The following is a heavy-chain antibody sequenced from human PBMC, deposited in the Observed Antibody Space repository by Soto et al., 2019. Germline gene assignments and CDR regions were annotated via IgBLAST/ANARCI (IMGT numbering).Heavy chain of an antibody. CDR2: ISDDGSTT. V-gene: IGHV3-74*01. CDR1: GFTFSAYW. J-gene: IGHJ4*02. CDR3: TRGPRGSSTGTGAH. D-gene: IGHD6-6*01. Sequence: PGGSLRLSCEVSGFTFSAYWMHWVRQVPGKGLIWVSRISDDGSTTTYADSVKGRFTISRDNAKNTLYLQMNRLRADDTGLYYCTRGPRGSSTGTGAHWGQGTLVTVSS.